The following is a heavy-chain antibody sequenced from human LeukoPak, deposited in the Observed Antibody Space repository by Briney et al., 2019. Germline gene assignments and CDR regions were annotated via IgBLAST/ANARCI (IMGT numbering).Heavy chain of an antibody. CDR3: ARQTGSGLFTLP. V-gene: IGHV4-59*08. D-gene: IGHD3/OR15-3a*01. J-gene: IGHJ4*02. Sequence: PSETLSLTCTVSGGSISSYYWSWIRQPPGKGLEWVGYIYYTGTTNYNPSLKSRVTISLDTSKNQFSLKLSSVTATDTAMYYCARQTGSGLFTLPGGQGTLVTVSS. CDR1: GGSISSYY. CDR2: IYYTGTT.